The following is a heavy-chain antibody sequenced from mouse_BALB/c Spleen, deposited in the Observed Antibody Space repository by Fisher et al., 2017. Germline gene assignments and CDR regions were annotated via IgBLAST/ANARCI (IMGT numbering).Heavy chain of an antibody. D-gene: IGHD2-3*01. J-gene: IGHJ4*01. V-gene: IGHV1-26*01. CDR3: ASYDGYYGDYAMDY. Sequence: KFKGKATLTADKSSSTAYMELLSLTSEDSAVYYCASYDGYYGDYAMDYWGQGTSVTVSS.